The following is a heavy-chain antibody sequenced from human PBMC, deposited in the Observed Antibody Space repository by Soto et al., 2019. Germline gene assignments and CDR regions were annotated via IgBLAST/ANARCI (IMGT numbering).Heavy chain of an antibody. D-gene: IGHD6-19*01. CDR3: ARAYRINGWSDYFFDY. V-gene: IGHV4-30-4*08. CDR1: GDSLSGGDYY. CDR2: IYYTGFT. Sequence: QVLLQESGPGLVKSSQTLSLTCTVSGDSLSGGDYYWSWIRQPPGKGLEWIGDIYYTGFTFYNPSLKSRLTISLDSSKNQFSLRLNSVTAADTAVYFCARAYRINGWSDYFFDYWGQGTLVTVPS. J-gene: IGHJ4*02.